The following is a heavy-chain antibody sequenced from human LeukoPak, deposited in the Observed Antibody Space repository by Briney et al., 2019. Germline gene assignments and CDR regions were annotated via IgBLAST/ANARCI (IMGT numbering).Heavy chain of an antibody. J-gene: IGHJ3*01. CDR1: GYTFTNYY. D-gene: IGHD3-22*01. Sequence: ASVMVSCKASGYTFTNYYIHWVRQAPGQGLEWMGWINPNSGGTNYAQNFQGRVTVTRDTSISTVYMELSRLTSDDTAVYYCAKDMYYYDTNGYYENWGQGTMVTVSS. V-gene: IGHV1-2*02. CDR2: INPNSGGT. CDR3: AKDMYYYDTNGYYEN.